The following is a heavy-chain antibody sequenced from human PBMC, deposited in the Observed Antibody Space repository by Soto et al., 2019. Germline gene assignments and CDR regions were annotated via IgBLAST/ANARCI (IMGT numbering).Heavy chain of an antibody. V-gene: IGHV3-11*01. D-gene: IGHD2-15*01. J-gene: IGHJ5*02. CDR3: AKDAGSGGSCFVA. Sequence: QVQLVESGGGLVKPGGSLRLSCAASGFTFSDYYMSWIRQAPGKGLEWVSHISSSGSTKYYADSVKGRFTISRDDAKNSMYLLMNSLRAEDSAVYYCAKDAGSGGSCFVAWGQGTLVTVSS. CDR1: GFTFSDYY. CDR2: ISSSGSTK.